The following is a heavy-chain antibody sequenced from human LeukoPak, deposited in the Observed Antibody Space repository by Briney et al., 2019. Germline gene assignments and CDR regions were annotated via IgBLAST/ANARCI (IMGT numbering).Heavy chain of an antibody. Sequence: PGGSLRLSCVASGFIFSDCPMHWVRQAPGKGLEWVAVISYDGSNKYYADSVKGRFTISRDNSKSTLNLQINSLRLEDTAVYYCARAYRLVGATSQFDYWGQGTLVTVSS. CDR2: ISYDGSNK. CDR1: GFIFSDCP. V-gene: IGHV3-30*04. D-gene: IGHD1-26*01. CDR3: ARAYRLVGATSQFDY. J-gene: IGHJ4*02.